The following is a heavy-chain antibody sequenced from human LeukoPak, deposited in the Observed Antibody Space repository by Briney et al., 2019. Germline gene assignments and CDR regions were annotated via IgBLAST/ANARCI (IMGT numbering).Heavy chain of an antibody. CDR1: GGSISSYY. Sequence: SETLSLTCTVSGGSISSYYWSWIRQPPGKGLEWIGYIYYSGSTNYNPSLKSRVTILVDTSKNQFSLKLSSVTAADTAVYYCARAGQGVRSSWYFVYGMDVWGQGTTVTVSS. J-gene: IGHJ6*02. CDR2: IYYSGST. CDR3: ARAGQGVRSSWYFVYGMDV. V-gene: IGHV4-59*01. D-gene: IGHD6-13*01.